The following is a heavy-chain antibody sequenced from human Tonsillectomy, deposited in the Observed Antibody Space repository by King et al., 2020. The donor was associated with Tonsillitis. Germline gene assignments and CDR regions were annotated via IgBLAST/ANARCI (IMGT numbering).Heavy chain of an antibody. V-gene: IGHV3-74*01. Sequence: VQLVESGGGLVQPGGSLRLACAASGLPFSDYWMHWVRQGPGKGLVWVSRINTDGSTADYADSVKGRFTISRDHAKSTLYLQMNRLRAEDTAMYYCAREKSGVQLALDSWGQGTLVTVSS. CDR1: GLPFSDYW. CDR3: AREKSGVQLALDS. CDR2: INTDGSTA. D-gene: IGHD6-6*01. J-gene: IGHJ4*02.